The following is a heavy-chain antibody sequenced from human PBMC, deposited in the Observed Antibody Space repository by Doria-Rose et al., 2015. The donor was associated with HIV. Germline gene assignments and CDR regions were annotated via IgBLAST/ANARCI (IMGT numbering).Heavy chain of an antibody. Sequence: QVTLKESGPVLVKPTETLTLTCTVSGVSLSSPGMGVSWIRQPPGKALEWLANIFSDDERSYITALKSRLTISMGTSKSQVVLTMTDMDPADTATYYCARIKRSRWYHKYYFDFWGQGTLVIVSA. D-gene: IGHD6-13*01. V-gene: IGHV2-26*01. CDR1: GVSLSSPGMG. CDR3: ARIKRSRWYHKYYFDF. CDR2: IFSDDER. J-gene: IGHJ4*02.